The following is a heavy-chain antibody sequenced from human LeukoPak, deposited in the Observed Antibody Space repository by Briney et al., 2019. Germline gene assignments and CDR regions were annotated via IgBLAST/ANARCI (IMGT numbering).Heavy chain of an antibody. CDR3: ARDRPYYDSSGYYLFDY. D-gene: IGHD3-22*01. V-gene: IGHV1-2*02. Sequence: GASVKVSCKASGYTFTGYYMHWVRQAPGQGLEWMGWINPNSGGTNYAQKFQGRVTMTRDTSTSTAYMELSRLRSDDTAVYYCARDRPYYDSSGYYLFDYWGQGTLVTVSS. CDR2: INPNSGGT. J-gene: IGHJ4*02. CDR1: GYTFTGYY.